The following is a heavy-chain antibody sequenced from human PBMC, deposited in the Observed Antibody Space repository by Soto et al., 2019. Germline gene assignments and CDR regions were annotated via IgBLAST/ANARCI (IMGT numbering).Heavy chain of an antibody. CDR2: IYPGDSDT. D-gene: IGHD3-22*01. CDR1: GYSFTSYW. V-gene: IGHV5-51*01. Sequence: GESLKISCKGPGYSFTSYWIGWVRQMPGKGLEWLWHIYPGDSDTRYSPSFQGQVAISADKSISTAYLQWSSLKASDTAMYYCARSHSSGYPTGYWGQGTLVTLAS. CDR3: ARSHSSGYPTGY. J-gene: IGHJ4*02.